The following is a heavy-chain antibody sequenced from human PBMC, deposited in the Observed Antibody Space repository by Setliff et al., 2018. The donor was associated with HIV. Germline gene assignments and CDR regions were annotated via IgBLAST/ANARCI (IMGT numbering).Heavy chain of an antibody. Sequence: LSLPCAVSGYSIRDNFFWGWVRQPPGKGLEWIGSIFYTGTTYYNPSLKSRVTLSLDTSKNQFSLELTSVTAADTAVYYCARHDCGGDCSINWFDPWGRGTLVTVSS. CDR3: ARHDCGGDCSINWFDP. CDR1: GYSIRDNFF. V-gene: IGHV4-38-2*01. CDR2: IFYTGTT. D-gene: IGHD2-21*02. J-gene: IGHJ5*02.